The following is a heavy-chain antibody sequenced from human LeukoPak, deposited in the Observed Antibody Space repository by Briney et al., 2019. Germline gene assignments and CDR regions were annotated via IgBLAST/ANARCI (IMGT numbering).Heavy chain of an antibody. Sequence: PSETLSLTCTVSGGSISSYYWSWIRQPAGKGLEWIGRIYTSGSTNYNPSLKSRVTVSVDTSRNQFSLKLTSVTAADTAVYYCARHRDVSSDLFDLWGLGTLVTVSS. V-gene: IGHV4-4*07. D-gene: IGHD6-19*01. J-gene: IGHJ2*01. CDR1: GGSISSYY. CDR2: IYTSGST. CDR3: ARHRDVSSDLFDL.